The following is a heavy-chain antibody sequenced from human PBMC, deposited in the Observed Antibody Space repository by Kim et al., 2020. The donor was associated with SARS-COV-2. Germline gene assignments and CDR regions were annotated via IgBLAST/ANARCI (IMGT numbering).Heavy chain of an antibody. CDR1: GGSISSSSYY. CDR2: IYYSGST. J-gene: IGHJ4*02. D-gene: IGHD6-13*01. Sequence: SETLSLTCTVSGGSISSSSYYWGWIRQPPGKGLEWIGSIYYSGSTYYNPSLKSRVTISVDTSKNQFSLKLSSVTAADTAVYYCATTIIAASKDDYWGQGTLVTVSS. CDR3: ATTIIAASKDDY. V-gene: IGHV4-39*01.